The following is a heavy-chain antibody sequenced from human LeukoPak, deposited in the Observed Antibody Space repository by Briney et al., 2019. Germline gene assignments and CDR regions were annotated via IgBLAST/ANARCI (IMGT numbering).Heavy chain of an antibody. D-gene: IGHD3-22*01. CDR2: ISSSSETI. Sequence: GGSLRLSCAASGLTFNSYSMNWVRQAPGKGLEWVSHISSSSETIFYADSVKGRFTISRDDAKNSLYLQMNSLRAEDTAVYYCVREGSYYDSSGYYYVYYFDYWGQGTLVTVSS. CDR3: VREGSYYDSSGYYYVYYFDY. J-gene: IGHJ4*02. V-gene: IGHV3-48*04. CDR1: GLTFNSYS.